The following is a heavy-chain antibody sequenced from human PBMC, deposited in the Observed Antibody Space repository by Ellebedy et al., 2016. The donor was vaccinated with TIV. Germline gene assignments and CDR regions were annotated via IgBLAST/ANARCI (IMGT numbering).Heavy chain of an antibody. V-gene: IGHV4-39*01. Sequence: MPGGSLRLSCSVSGGSVSSTRYYWAWIRQPPGKGLEYIGSVYYSGSPYYNPSLKSRVTLSADTSKNQFSLNLRTVTAADTAVYYCAKIDSWQPIADWGQGILVTVSS. D-gene: IGHD3-9*01. CDR1: GGSVSSTRYY. CDR2: VYYSGSP. CDR3: AKIDSWQPIAD. J-gene: IGHJ4*02.